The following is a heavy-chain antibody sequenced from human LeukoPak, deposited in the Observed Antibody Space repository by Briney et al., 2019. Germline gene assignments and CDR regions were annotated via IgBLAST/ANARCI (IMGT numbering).Heavy chain of an antibody. V-gene: IGHV4-39*01. CDR2: IYYSGST. CDR3: ARHGAYCTGGSRNRFDP. J-gene: IGHJ5*02. CDR1: GGSISSSSYY. D-gene: IGHD2-15*01. Sequence: SETLSLTCTVSGGSISSSSYYWGWIRQPPGKGLEWIGSIYYSGSTYYNPSLKSRVTISVDTSKNQFSLKVSSVTAADTAVYYCARHGAYCTGGSRNRFDPWGQGTLVTVSS.